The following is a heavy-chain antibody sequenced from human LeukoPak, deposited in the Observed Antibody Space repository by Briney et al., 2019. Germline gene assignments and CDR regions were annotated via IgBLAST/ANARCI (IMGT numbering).Heavy chain of an antibody. J-gene: IGHJ4*02. Sequence: GRSLRLSCAASGFTFSIYGMSWVRQAPGQGPEWVSAISGSGESTYYADSVKGRFTISRDNSKNTLYLQMNGLRAEDTAVYYCVTEVSGSFPTWGQGTLVTVSS. CDR1: GFTFSIYG. CDR3: VTEVSGSFPT. D-gene: IGHD1-26*01. V-gene: IGHV3-23*01. CDR2: ISGSGEST.